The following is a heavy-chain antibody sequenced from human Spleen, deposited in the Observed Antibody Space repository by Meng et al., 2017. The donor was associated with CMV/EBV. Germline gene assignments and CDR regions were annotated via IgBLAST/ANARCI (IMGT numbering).Heavy chain of an antibody. Sequence: VHLPQWGAGLLKPSETLSPTCAVYGGSFSGYYWSWIRQPPGKGLEWIGEINHSGSTNYNPSLKSRVTISVDTSKNQFSLKLSSVTAADTAVYYCARGKGRSGPWDYWGQGTLVTVSS. D-gene: IGHD3-3*01. J-gene: IGHJ4*02. CDR1: GGSFSGYY. CDR3: ARGKGRSGPWDY. CDR2: INHSGST. V-gene: IGHV4-34*01.